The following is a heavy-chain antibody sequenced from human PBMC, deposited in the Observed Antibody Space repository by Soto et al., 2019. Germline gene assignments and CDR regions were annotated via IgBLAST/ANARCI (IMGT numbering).Heavy chain of an antibody. J-gene: IGHJ6*02. V-gene: IGHV1-69*13. CDR2: IIPIFGTA. CDR1: GGTFSSYA. Sequence: ASVKVSCKASGGTFSSYAISWVRQAPGQGLEWMGGIIPIFGTANYAQKFQGRVTITADESTSTAYMELSSLRSEDTAVYYCARDLASDYYYGMDVWGQGTTVTVSS. CDR3: ARDLASDYYYGMDV.